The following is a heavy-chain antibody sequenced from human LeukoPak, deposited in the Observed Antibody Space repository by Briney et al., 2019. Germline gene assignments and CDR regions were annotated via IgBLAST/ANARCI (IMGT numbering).Heavy chain of an antibody. Sequence: PGGSLRLSCAASGFTFSSYAMNWVRQAPGKGLEWVTFISYDGTIKYYPDSVKGRFTISRDNSKNTLYLQMSSLRAEDTAVYYCARDRSEKFSFDYWGQGTLVTVSS. J-gene: IGHJ4*02. CDR3: ARDRSEKFSFDY. D-gene: IGHD2-15*01. CDR2: ISYDGTIK. V-gene: IGHV3-30-3*01. CDR1: GFTFSSYA.